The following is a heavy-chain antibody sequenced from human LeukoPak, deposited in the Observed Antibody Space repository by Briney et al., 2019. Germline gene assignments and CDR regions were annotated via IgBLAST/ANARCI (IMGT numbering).Heavy chain of an antibody. J-gene: IGHJ6*03. CDR3: AKSLARVTTPYYYYYMDV. V-gene: IGHV3-30*18. CDR2: ISYDGSNK. D-gene: IGHD4-17*01. CDR1: GFTFSSYG. Sequence: GGSLRLSCAASGFTFSSYGMHWVRQAPGKGLEWVAVISYDGSNKYYADSVKGRFTISRDNSKNTLYLQMNSLRAEDTAVYYCAKSLARVTTPYYYYYMDVWGKGTTVTISS.